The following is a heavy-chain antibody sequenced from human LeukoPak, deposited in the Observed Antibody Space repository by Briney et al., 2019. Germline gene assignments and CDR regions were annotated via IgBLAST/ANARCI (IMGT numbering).Heavy chain of an antibody. Sequence: SVKVSCKASGGTFSSYAISWVRQAPGQGLEWMGRIIPILGIANYAQKFQGRVTITADKSTSTAYMELSGLRSEDTAVYYCARDQMTTVTTYWGQGTLVTVSS. CDR2: IIPILGIA. CDR3: ARDQMTTVTTY. CDR1: GGTFSSYA. V-gene: IGHV1-69*04. D-gene: IGHD4-17*01. J-gene: IGHJ4*02.